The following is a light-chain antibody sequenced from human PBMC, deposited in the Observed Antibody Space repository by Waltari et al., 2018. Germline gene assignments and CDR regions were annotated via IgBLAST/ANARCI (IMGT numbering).Light chain of an antibody. CDR2: AAS. J-gene: IGKJ1*01. Sequence: DIQMTKSPYSLAAFVGDQVTLTCRASQDISTYVGWFQQKPGKAPKSLIYAASVLRTGVPSRFTGTRSGAEFTLTISSLQPEDFATYYCQYYKTYPWTFGQGTKLEI. CDR1: QDISTY. V-gene: IGKV1-16*01. CDR3: QYYKTYPWT.